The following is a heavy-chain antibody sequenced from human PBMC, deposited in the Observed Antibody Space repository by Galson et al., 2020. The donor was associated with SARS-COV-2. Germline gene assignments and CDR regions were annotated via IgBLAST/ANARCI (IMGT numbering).Heavy chain of an antibody. CDR3: ARQAIAIEVWLEGGDWFDP. CDR1: GGSVTSRSYF. V-gene: IGHV4-39*01. Sequence: SETLSLTCIVSGGSVTSRSYFWGWIRQPPGKGLEWIGSSHYSGKVSYTPSLKSRVSISVDTAKNQFSLRLNSVTAADTAVYYCARQAIAIEVWLEGGDWFDPWGQGTLVTVSS. J-gene: IGHJ5*02. D-gene: IGHD3-9*01. CDR2: SHYSGKV.